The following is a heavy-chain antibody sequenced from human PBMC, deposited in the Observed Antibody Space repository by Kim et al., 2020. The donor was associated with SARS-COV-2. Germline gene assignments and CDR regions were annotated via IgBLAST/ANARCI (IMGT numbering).Heavy chain of an antibody. CDR1: GGSFSGYY. CDR2: LNHSGST. V-gene: IGHV4-34*01. D-gene: IGHD2-21*02. J-gene: IGHJ4*02. Sequence: SETLSLTCAVYGGSFSGYYWSWIRQPPCTFLYFLVALNHSGSTNYNPSLKSGVTISVDTSKNKFSLKLSSVTAADTAVYYCASFEDCGGDCYSARFDYWGQGTLLTVSS. CDR3: ASFEDCGGDCYSARFDY.